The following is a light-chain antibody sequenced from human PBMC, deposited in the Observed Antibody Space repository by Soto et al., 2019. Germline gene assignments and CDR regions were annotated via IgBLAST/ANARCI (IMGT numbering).Light chain of an antibody. CDR2: AAS. CDR3: QQSYTTPQSWT. CDR1: QDIRNY. V-gene: IGKV1-39*01. Sequence: DIQMTQSPSSLSASVGDRVTITCQASQDIRNYLNWYQQKPGKAPKLLIYAASSLQSGVPSGFSGSGSGTDFALTISSLQPEDFATYFCQQSYTTPQSWTFGQGTKVDIK. J-gene: IGKJ1*01.